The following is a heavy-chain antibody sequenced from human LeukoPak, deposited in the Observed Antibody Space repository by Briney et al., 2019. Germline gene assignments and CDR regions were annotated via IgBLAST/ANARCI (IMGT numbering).Heavy chain of an antibody. Sequence: PSETLSLTCTVSGGSISTSNYYWGWIRQPPGKGLEWIGEINHSGSTNYNPSLKSRVTISVDTSKNQFSLKLSPVTAADTAVYYCARGKDSSSWYALDYWGQGTLVTVSS. CDR3: ARGKDSSSWYALDY. CDR1: GGSISTSNYY. V-gene: IGHV4-39*07. J-gene: IGHJ4*02. CDR2: INHSGST. D-gene: IGHD6-13*01.